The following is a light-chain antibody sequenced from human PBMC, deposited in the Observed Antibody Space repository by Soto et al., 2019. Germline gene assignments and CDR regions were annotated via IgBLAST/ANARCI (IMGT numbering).Light chain of an antibody. V-gene: IGKV4-1*01. Sequence: DIVMTQSPDSLAVSLGERATINCKSSQSVLYSPNNKNYLAWYQQKPGQPPKLLIYWASTRESGVPDRFSGSGSETDYTLTISSLQAEDVAVYYCQQYHTTPWTFGQGTKVEIK. CDR1: QSVLYSPNNKNY. CDR2: WAS. CDR3: QQYHTTPWT. J-gene: IGKJ1*01.